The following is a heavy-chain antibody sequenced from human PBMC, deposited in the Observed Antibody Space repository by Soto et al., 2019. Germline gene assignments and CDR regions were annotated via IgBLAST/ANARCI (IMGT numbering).Heavy chain of an antibody. V-gene: IGHV3-23*01. Sequence: GWSLRLSCSASVFTFSSYAMSWCRQAPGKGLEWVSAISSSSGNIYYADSVKGRFTISRDNSKNTLYLQMNSLGTEDTALYYCARLPGDSWGYFDYWGQGTLVTVSS. CDR2: ISSSSGNI. J-gene: IGHJ4*02. D-gene: IGHD2-21*02. CDR3: ARLPGDSWGYFDY. CDR1: VFTFSSYA.